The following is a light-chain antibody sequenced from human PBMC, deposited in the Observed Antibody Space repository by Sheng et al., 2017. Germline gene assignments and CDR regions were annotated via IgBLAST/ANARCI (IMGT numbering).Light chain of an antibody. V-gene: IGLV2-14*03. CDR2: DVT. CDR3: SSYTTSNTVV. Sequence: QSALTQPASVSESPGQSITISCTGTSSDVGSDFYVSWYQHHPGIAPKLIIYDVTKRPSGISNRFSASKSGNTASLTISGLQAEDEADYYCSSYTTSNTVVFGGGTKLIVL. J-gene: IGLJ2*01. CDR1: SSDVGSDFY.